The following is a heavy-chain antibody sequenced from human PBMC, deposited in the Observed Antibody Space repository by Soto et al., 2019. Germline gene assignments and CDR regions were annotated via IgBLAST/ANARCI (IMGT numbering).Heavy chain of an antibody. J-gene: IGHJ4*02. Sequence: ASVKVSCKSSGYSFSNYNFCWVRQAPGQGLEWLGWISAYNGNTNYAQKLQGRVTMTTDTSTSTAYMELRSLRSDDTAVYCCARRGLVGVVTRIDYWGQGTLVTVSS. CDR2: ISAYNGNT. CDR1: GYSFSNYN. D-gene: IGHD3-3*01. V-gene: IGHV1-18*01. CDR3: ARRGLVGVVTRIDY.